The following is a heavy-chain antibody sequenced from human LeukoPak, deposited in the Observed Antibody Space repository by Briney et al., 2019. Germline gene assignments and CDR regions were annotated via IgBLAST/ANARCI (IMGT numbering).Heavy chain of an antibody. CDR2: IYYSGST. Sequence: SETLSLTCTVSGGSISSYYWSWIRQPPGKGLEWIGYIYYSGSTNYNPSLKGQVAISVDTSKNQFSLKLSSVTAADTAVYYCARSWTRIAAANYYYYGMDVWGQGTTVTVSS. V-gene: IGHV4-59*08. D-gene: IGHD6-13*01. CDR1: GGSISSYY. CDR3: ARSWTRIAAANYYYYGMDV. J-gene: IGHJ6*02.